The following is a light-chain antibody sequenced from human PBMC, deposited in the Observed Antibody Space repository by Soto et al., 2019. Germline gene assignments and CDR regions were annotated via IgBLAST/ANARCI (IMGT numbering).Light chain of an antibody. Sequence: QSVLTQPPSVSGAPGQRVTISCTGSSSNIGAGFDVHWYQHLPGTAPKLLIYGTSNRPSGVPDRFSGSKSGASASLAITGLQAEDESDYYRQSYDSSLSAWVFGGGTKLTVL. V-gene: IGLV1-40*01. J-gene: IGLJ3*02. CDR1: SSNIGAGFD. CDR2: GTS. CDR3: QSYDSSLSAWV.